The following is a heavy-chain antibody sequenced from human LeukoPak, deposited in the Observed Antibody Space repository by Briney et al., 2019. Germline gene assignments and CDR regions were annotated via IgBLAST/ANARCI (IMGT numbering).Heavy chain of an antibody. D-gene: IGHD6-13*01. CDR1: GFTFSSYA. Sequence: PGGSLRLSCAASGFTFSSYAMSWVRQAPGKGLEWVSAISGSGGSTYYADSVKGRFTISRDNSKNTLYLQMNSLRAGDTAVYYCAKGLPRIAAAGTNYYYGMDVWGQGTTVTVSS. J-gene: IGHJ6*02. CDR3: AKGLPRIAAAGTNYYYGMDV. V-gene: IGHV3-23*01. CDR2: ISGSGGST.